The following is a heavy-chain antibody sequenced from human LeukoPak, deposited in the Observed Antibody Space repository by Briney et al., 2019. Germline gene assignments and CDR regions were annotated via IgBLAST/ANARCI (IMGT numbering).Heavy chain of an antibody. V-gene: IGHV3-30-3*01. CDR3: AKGGPQFFDY. D-gene: IGHD5-24*01. CDR1: GFTFSSYS. J-gene: IGHJ4*02. CDR2: ISYDGSNK. Sequence: GGSLRLSCAASGFTFSSYSMHWVRQAPGKGLEWVAVISYDGSNKYNADSVKGRFTISRDNSRNTLYLQMNSLRVEDTAIYYCAKGGPQFFDYWGQGTLVTVSS.